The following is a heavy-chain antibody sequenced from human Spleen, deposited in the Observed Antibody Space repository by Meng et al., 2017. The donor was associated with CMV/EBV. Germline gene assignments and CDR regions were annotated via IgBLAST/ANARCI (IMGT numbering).Heavy chain of an antibody. CDR2: LRHDGSDE. J-gene: IGHJ4*02. V-gene: IGHV3-30*02. D-gene: IGHD1-14*01. CDR3: ARGPTDSGD. Sequence: GESLKISCAASGSSFSTYAMNWVRQAPGKGLEWVAFLRHDGSDEHYADSVKGRFTISRDTSKGTLYLQMNSLRPEDTAVYYCARGPTDSGDWGQGTLVTVSS. CDR1: GSSFSTYA.